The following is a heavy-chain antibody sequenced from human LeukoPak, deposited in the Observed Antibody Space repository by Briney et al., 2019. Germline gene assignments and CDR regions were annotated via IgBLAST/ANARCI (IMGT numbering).Heavy chain of an antibody. Sequence: GASVKVSCKSSGYTFTTYGITWVRQAPGQGLEWMGWISTDNGDTNYAQKLQGRVTMTTDTSTSTAYMELSSLRSEDTAVYYCARASRQNIAAAEWGQGTLVTVSS. CDR3: ARASRQNIAAAE. J-gene: IGHJ4*02. CDR2: ISTDNGDT. CDR1: GYTFTTYG. D-gene: IGHD6-13*01. V-gene: IGHV1-18*01.